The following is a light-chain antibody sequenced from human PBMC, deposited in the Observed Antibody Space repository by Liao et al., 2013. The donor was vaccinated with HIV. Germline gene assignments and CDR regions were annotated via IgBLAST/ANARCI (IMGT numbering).Light chain of an antibody. CDR2: QDS. V-gene: IGLV3-1*01. J-gene: IGLJ2*01. Sequence: SYELTQPPSVSVSPGQTASIPCSGQRLGDKYACWYQQKPGQSPVLVIYQDSMRPSGIPERFSGSNSGNTATLTISGTQAMDEADYYCQAWASSTVVFGGGTKLTVL. CDR3: QAWASSTVV. CDR1: RLGDKY.